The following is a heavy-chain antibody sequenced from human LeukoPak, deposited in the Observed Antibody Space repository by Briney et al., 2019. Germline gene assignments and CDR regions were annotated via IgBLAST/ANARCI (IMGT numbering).Heavy chain of an antibody. CDR3: ARHKDWTFDY. D-gene: IGHD3/OR15-3a*01. CDR2: IWYDGSNK. J-gene: IGHJ4*02. CDR1: GFTFGSYD. Sequence: PGGSLRLSCAASGFTFGSYDMHWVRHVPGKGLEWVAVIWYDGSNKYYADSVKGRFTISRDISKNTLYLQMNSRTAEDTAVYYWARHKDWTFDYWGQGTLVTVSS. V-gene: IGHV3-33*01.